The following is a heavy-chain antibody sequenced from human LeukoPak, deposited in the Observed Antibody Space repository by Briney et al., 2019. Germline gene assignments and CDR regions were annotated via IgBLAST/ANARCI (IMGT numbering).Heavy chain of an antibody. J-gene: IGHJ4*02. CDR2: ISSNGGST. Sequence: GGSLRLSCSASGFTFSSYAMHWVRQAPGKGLEYVSAISSNGGSTYYADSVKGRFTISRDNSKNTLYLQMSSLRAEDTAVYYCAKPGCSSASCYPDYWGQGTLVTVSS. CDR1: GFTFSSYA. V-gene: IGHV3-64D*06. CDR3: AKPGCSSASCYPDY. D-gene: IGHD2-2*01.